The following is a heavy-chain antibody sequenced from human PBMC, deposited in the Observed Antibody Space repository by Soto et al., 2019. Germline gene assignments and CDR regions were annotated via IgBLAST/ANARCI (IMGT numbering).Heavy chain of an antibody. CDR3: ARDSRYCSGGSCWQVSNPKYYYPYVMDV. J-gene: IGHJ6*04. Sequence: SETLSLTCSFSGDSVTSHYLTWIRQSPEKGLEWIGYMHYTGFSHYNPSLKSRLTISVDRSKNQFTLQLTSVTVADTAVYYCARDSRYCSGGSCWQVSNPKYYYPYVMDVWGKGSTVTVSS. V-gene: IGHV4-59*02. CDR1: GDSVTSHY. D-gene: IGHD2-15*01. CDR2: MHYTGFS.